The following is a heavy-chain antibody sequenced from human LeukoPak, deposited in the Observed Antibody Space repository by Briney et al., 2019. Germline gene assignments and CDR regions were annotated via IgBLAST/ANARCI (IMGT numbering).Heavy chain of an antibody. J-gene: IGHJ3*02. CDR1: GFTFSSYA. CDR3: AREKLRDGAFDI. CDR2: ISGSGGST. V-gene: IGHV3-23*01. D-gene: IGHD5-24*01. Sequence: GGSLRLSCAASGFTFSSYAMSWVRQAPGKGLEWVSGISGSGGSTYYADSVKGRFTISRDNAKNSLYLQMNSLRAEDTAVYYCAREKLRDGAFDIWGQGTMVTVSS.